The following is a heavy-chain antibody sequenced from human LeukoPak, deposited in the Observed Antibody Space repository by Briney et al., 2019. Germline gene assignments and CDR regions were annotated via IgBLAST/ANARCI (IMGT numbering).Heavy chain of an antibody. CDR1: GGTFSSYA. CDR2: IIPIFGTA. V-gene: IGHV1-69*13. J-gene: IGHJ4*02. Sequence: GASVKVSCKASGGTFSSYAISWVRQAPGQGLEWMGGIIPIFGTANYAQKFQGRVTITADESTSTAYMELSSLRSEDTAVYYCARAMEQQLALFDYWGQGTLVTVSS. D-gene: IGHD6-13*01. CDR3: ARAMEQQLALFDY.